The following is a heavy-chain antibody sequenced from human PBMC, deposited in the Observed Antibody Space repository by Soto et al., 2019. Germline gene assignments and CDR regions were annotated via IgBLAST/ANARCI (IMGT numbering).Heavy chain of an antibody. CDR3: ARAREERGSGYYDWWSGYFEKYNWFDL. J-gene: IGHJ5*02. CDR1: GYTFTSYD. V-gene: IGHV1-8*01. Sequence: ASVKVSCKASGYTFTSYDINWVRQATGQGLEWMGWMNPNSGNTGCAQKFQGRVTMTRNTSISTAYMELSSLRSEDTAVYYCARAREERGSGYYDWWSGYFEKYNWFDLWGQGILVNVSS. CDR2: MNPNSGNT. D-gene: IGHD3-3*01.